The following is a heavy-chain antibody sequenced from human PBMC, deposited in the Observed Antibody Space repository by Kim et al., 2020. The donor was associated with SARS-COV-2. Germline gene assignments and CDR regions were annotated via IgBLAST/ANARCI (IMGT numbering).Heavy chain of an antibody. D-gene: IGHD2-2*01. J-gene: IGHJ4*02. Sequence: KGRLTLSRENYRNTLYLQMNSLRAEDTAVYYCARDGAVVPAAMPSRGYFDYWGQGTLVTVSS. CDR3: ARDGAVVPAAMPSRGYFDY. V-gene: IGHV3-30*01.